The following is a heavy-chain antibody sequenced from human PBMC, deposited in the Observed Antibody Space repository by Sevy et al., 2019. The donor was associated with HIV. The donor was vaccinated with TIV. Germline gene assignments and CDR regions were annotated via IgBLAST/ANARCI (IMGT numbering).Heavy chain of an antibody. CDR2: IKSKTDGGTT. CDR3: TTVESSITMVRGVIMGYYYYGMDV. CDR1: GFTFSNAW. Sequence: GGSLRLSCAASGFTFSNAWMSRVRQAPGKGLEWVGRIKSKTDGGTTDYAAPVKGRFTISRDDSKNTLYLQMNSLKTEDTAVYYCTTVESSITMVRGVIMGYYYYGMDVWGQGTTVTVSS. V-gene: IGHV3-15*01. D-gene: IGHD3-10*01. J-gene: IGHJ6*02.